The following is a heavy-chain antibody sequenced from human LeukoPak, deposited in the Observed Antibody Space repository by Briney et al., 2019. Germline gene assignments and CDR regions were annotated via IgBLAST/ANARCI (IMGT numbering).Heavy chain of an antibody. CDR2: IITYSGNT. CDR1: GYTFTSYG. Sequence: ASVKVSCKASGYTFTSYGISWVRQAPGQGLEWMGWIITYSGNTNYTQKLQGRVTMTTDTSTNTAYMELRSLRSDDTAFYYCARVGNPRAYYYYYMDVWGAGTTVTVSS. D-gene: IGHD1-14*01. CDR3: ARVGNPRAYYYYYMDV. V-gene: IGHV1-18*01. J-gene: IGHJ6*03.